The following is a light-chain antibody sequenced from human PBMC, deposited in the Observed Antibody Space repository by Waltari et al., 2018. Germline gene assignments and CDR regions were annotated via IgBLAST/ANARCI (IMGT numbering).Light chain of an antibody. CDR3: HSYDRSLDGVV. CDR1: SSNIGADYG. CDR2: NGA. Sequence: QSVLTQPPSVSGAPGQTVTISCTGSSSNIGADYGVHWYQQLPGTAPKLLIDNGANRPSGVPARFSGSRSGTSAALAITGLQAEDEADYFCHSYDRSLDGVVFGGGTKLTVL. V-gene: IGLV1-40*01. J-gene: IGLJ2*01.